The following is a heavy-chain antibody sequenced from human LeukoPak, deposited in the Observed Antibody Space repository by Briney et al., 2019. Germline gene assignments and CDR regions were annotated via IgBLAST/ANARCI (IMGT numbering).Heavy chain of an antibody. D-gene: IGHD4-17*01. J-gene: IGHJ6*02. CDR1: GGTFSSYA. CDR3: ARDKGDYKYYYYGMDV. V-gene: IGHV1-69*04. CDR2: IIPIFGIA. Sequence: SVKVSCKASGGTFSSYAISWVRQAPGQGLEWMGRIIPIFGIANYAQKFQGRVTITADKSTSTAYMELGSLRSEDTAVYYCARDKGDYKYYYYGMDVWGQGTTVTVSS.